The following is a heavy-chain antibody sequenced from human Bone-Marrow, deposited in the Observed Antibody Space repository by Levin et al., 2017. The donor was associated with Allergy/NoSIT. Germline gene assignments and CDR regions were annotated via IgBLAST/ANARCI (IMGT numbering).Heavy chain of an antibody. D-gene: IGHD3-10*01. CDR2: ISSSGSTI. CDR1: GFTFSDYY. J-gene: IGHJ6*02. Sequence: GESLKISCAASGFTFSDYYMSWIRQAPGKGLEWVSYISSSGSTIYYADSVKGRFTISRDNAKNSLYLQMNSLRAEDTAVYYCARDAWAMVRGVKTYYYYGMDVWGQGTTVTVSS. CDR3: ARDAWAMVRGVKTYYYYGMDV. V-gene: IGHV3-11*01.